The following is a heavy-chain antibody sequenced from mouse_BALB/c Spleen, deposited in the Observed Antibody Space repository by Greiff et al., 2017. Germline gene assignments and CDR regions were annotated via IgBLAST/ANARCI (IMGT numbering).Heavy chain of an antibody. V-gene: IGHV5-6-5*01. D-gene: IGHD1-2*01. CDR1: GFTFSSYA. CDR2: ISSGGST. CDR3: ARERHYYGYFDY. J-gene: IGHJ2*01. Sequence: EVKLMESGGGLVKPGGSLKLSCAASGFTFSSYAMSWVRQTPEKRLEWVASISSGGSTYYPDSVKGRFTISRDNARNILYLQMSSLRSEDTAMYYCARERHYYGYFDYWGQGTTLTVSS.